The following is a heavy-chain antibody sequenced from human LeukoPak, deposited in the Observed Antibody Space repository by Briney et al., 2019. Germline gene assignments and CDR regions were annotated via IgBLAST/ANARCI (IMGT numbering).Heavy chain of an antibody. J-gene: IGHJ4*02. D-gene: IGHD6-13*01. CDR3: AKDQSSSWPGGGY. V-gene: IGHV3-30*18. Sequence: GGSLRLSCAASGFTFSSYGMHWVRQAPGKGLEWVAVISYDGSNKYYADSVKGRFTISRDNSKNTLYLQMNSLRAEDTAVYYCAKDQSSSWPGGGYWGQGTLVTVSS. CDR1: GFTFSSYG. CDR2: ISYDGSNK.